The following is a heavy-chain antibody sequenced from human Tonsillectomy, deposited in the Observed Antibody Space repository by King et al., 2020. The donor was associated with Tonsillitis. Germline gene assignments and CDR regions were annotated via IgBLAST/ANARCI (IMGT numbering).Heavy chain of an antibody. V-gene: IGHV3-30-3*01. CDR2: ISYDENNK. CDR3: ARNFQPGEWPDDAFDI. Sequence: VQLVESGGGVVQPGRSLRLSCAASGFTFSNYAMHWVRQAPGKGLEWVAVISYDENNKYYADSLKGRFTISRDNSKNTLYLQINSLRAEDTAVYFCARNFQPGEWPDDAFDIWGLGAMVTVSS. J-gene: IGHJ3*02. D-gene: IGHD3-10*01. CDR1: GFTFSNYA.